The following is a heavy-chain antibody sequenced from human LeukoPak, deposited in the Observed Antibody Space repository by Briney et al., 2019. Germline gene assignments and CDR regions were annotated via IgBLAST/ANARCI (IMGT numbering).Heavy chain of an antibody. CDR3: AAPFRGGDYVFY. J-gene: IGHJ4*02. CDR1: GFTFTSSA. D-gene: IGHD3-10*01. CDR2: IVVGSGNT. V-gene: IGHV1-58*01. Sequence: GTSVKVSCKASGFTFTSSAVQWVRQARGQRLEWIGWIVVGSGNTNYAQKFQERVTITRDMSTSTAYMELSSLRSEDTAVYYCAAPFRGGDYVFYWGQGTLVTISS.